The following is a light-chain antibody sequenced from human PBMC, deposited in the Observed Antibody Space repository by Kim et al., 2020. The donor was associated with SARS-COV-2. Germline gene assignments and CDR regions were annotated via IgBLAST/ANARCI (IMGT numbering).Light chain of an antibody. CDR3: QTWDTSSDHVV. Sequence: SYELTQPPSVSVAPGKTATIACGGNNIGSKSVHWYQQKPGQAPVVVIYYDNDRPSGIPERFSGSNSGNTATLTISRVEAGDEADYYCQTWDTSSDHVVFGGGTQLTVL. J-gene: IGLJ2*01. V-gene: IGLV3-21*04. CDR1: NIGSKS. CDR2: YDN.